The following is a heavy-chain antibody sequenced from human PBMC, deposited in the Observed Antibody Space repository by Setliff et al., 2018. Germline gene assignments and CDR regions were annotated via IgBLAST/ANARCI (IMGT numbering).Heavy chain of an antibody. Sequence: EASVKLSCKVSGYTLTELSMQWVRQAPGKGLEWMGGFDPEDGETIYAQKFQGRVTMTEDTSTDTAYMELSSLRSEDTAVYYCATDRAWELRAFDIWGQGTMVTVSS. CDR2: FDPEDGET. CDR3: ATDRAWELRAFDI. CDR1: GYTLTELS. D-gene: IGHD1-26*01. V-gene: IGHV1-24*01. J-gene: IGHJ3*02.